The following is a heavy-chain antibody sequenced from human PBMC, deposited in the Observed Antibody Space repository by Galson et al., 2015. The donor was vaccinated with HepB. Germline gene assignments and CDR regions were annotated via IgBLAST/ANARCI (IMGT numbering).Heavy chain of an antibody. CDR3: ARDQCSSITCYPGPFFDY. Sequence: SLRLSCAASGFTFSSYAMHWVRQAPGKGLEWVAVISYDGSNEYYADSVKDRFTISRDNSKNTLYLQMNSLRAEDTAVYYCARDQCSSITCYPGPFFDYWVQGTLVTVSS. J-gene: IGHJ4*02. CDR2: ISYDGSNE. D-gene: IGHD2-2*01. CDR1: GFTFSSYA. V-gene: IGHV3-30-3*01.